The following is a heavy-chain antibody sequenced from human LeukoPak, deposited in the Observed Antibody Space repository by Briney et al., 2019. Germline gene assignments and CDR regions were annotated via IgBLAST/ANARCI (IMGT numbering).Heavy chain of an antibody. V-gene: IGHV1-46*01. CDR1: GYTFTTYY. CDR2: INPNSGGT. Sequence: GASVKVSCKASGYTFTTYYIHWARQAPGQGREWLGIINPNSGGTLYAQKFQGRVTMTRDTSTSTVYMELSSLRSEDTAVYYCAREWPNTFRFDPWGQGTLVTVSS. D-gene: IGHD1/OR15-1a*01. J-gene: IGHJ5*02. CDR3: AREWPNTFRFDP.